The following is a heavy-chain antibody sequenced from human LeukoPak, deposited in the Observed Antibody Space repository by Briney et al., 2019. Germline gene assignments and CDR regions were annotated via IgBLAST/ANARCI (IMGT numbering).Heavy chain of an antibody. CDR1: GYTSTSYD. CDR3: AQARTGGEDRSLDY. J-gene: IGHJ4*02. V-gene: IGHV1-8*01. Sequence: GASVKVSCTASGYTSTSYDINWVRQATGQGLEWMGWMNPNSGNTGYAQKFQGRVTMTRNTSVSTAYMELSSLRSEDTAVYYCAQARTGGEDRSLDYWGQGTLVTVSS. D-gene: IGHD3/OR15-3a*01. CDR2: MNPNSGNT.